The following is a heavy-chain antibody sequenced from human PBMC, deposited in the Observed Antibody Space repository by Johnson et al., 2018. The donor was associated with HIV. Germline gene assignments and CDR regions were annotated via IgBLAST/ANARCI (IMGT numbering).Heavy chain of an antibody. CDR2: ISYDGSNK. D-gene: IGHD5-24*01. CDR1: GFTFSSSA. CDR3: ARDEPYNLNAFDI. Sequence: QVQLVESGGGVVQPGRSLRLSCAASGFTFSSSAMHWVRQAPGKGLEWVAVISYDGSNKYYADSVKGRFTISRDNSKNTLYLQMNSLRAEDTAVYYCARDEPYNLNAFDIWGQGTMVTVSS. V-gene: IGHV3-30-3*01. J-gene: IGHJ3*02.